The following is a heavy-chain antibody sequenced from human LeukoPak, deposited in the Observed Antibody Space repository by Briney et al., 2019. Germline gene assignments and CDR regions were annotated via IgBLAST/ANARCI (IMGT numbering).Heavy chain of an antibody. Sequence: PGGSLRLSCAASGFTFSSYEMNWVRQAPGKGLEWASYISSSGNTIYYADSVKGRFTISRDNAKNSLYLQMNSLRAEDTAVYYCAANVGPRSRSPVLLDVWGQGTTVTVSS. CDR3: AANVGPRSRSPVLLDV. D-gene: IGHD6-19*01. CDR1: GFTFSSYE. V-gene: IGHV3-48*03. J-gene: IGHJ6*02. CDR2: ISSSGNTI.